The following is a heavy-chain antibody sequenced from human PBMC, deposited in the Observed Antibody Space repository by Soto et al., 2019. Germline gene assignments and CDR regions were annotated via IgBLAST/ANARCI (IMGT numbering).Heavy chain of an antibody. CDR1: GYTFSSYD. CDR2: VNPNSGDT. J-gene: IGHJ4*02. Sequence: QMPLVQSGAEVKKPGASVKVSCKASGYTFSSYDITWVRQAAGQGLEWMGWVNPNSGDTDYTQKFQGRVTMTRDTSTNTAYMGLSSLRSEDTAVYYCARKGFLDWSVDHWGQGTLVTVSS. CDR3: ARKGFLDWSVDH. D-gene: IGHD3-9*01. V-gene: IGHV1-8*02.